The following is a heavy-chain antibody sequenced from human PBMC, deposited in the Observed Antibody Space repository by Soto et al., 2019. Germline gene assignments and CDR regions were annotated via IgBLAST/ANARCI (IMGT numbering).Heavy chain of an antibody. CDR2: IKSKGGGGTT. V-gene: IGHV3-15*07. J-gene: IGHJ6*02. Sequence: EVQLVESGGGLVKPGGSLRLSCVVSGLTFSSAWMNWVRQAPGKGLEWVGGIKSKGGGGTTDYAAPVKGRITISGDDSKNTCCLKMDSLKSEVAFVYYCVWCGEGYHYCGLDVWCQVTTVIVSS. D-gene: IGHD3-10*01. CDR3: VWCGEGYHYCGLDV. CDR1: GLTFSSAW.